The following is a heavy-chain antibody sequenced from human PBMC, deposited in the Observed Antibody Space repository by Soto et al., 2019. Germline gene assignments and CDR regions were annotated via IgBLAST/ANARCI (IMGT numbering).Heavy chain of an antibody. CDR1: GFTFISYG. CDR2: ISYDGSNK. Sequence: GSLRLSCAASGFTFISYGMHWVRQAPGKGLEWVAIISYDGSNKYYADSVKGRFTISRDNSKNTLYLQMNSLRTEDTAVYYCARPLWRDDYNWGYFDLWGRGTLVTVSS. V-gene: IGHV3-30*03. D-gene: IGHD4-4*01. J-gene: IGHJ2*01. CDR3: ARPLWRDDYNWGYFDL.